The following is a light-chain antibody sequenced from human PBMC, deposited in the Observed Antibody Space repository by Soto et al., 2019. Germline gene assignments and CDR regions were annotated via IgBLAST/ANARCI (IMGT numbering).Light chain of an antibody. CDR1: QSVGSN. Sequence: EIVMTHSPATLSVSPWERVTLSSRARQSVGSNLAWYQQKPGQAPRLLIYGASTRATGIPARFSGSGSETDFTLTISRLEPEDFAVYYCQQYGSSGTFGQGTKVDIK. CDR2: GAS. J-gene: IGKJ1*01. CDR3: QQYGSSGT. V-gene: IGKV3-15*01.